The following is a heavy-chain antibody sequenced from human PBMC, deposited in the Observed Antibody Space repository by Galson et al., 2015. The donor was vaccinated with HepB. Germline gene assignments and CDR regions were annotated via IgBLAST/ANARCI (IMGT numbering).Heavy chain of an antibody. CDR3: ARGRGSGDHPSSGSYLYIDY. J-gene: IGHJ4*02. CDR1: GYTFTSYG. V-gene: IGHV1-18*01. CDR2: ISAYNGNT. D-gene: IGHD3-10*01. Sequence: SVKVSCKASGYTFTSYGISWVRQAPGQGLEWMGWISAYNGNTNYAQKLQGRVTMTTDTSTSTAYMELRSLRSDDTAVYYCARGRGSGDHPSSGSYLYIDYWGQGTLVTVSP.